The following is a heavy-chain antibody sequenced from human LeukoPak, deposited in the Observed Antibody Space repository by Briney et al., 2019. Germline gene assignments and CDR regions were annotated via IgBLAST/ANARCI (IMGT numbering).Heavy chain of an antibody. CDR1: GGSISSSSYY. J-gene: IGHJ5*02. V-gene: IGHV4-39*07. D-gene: IGHD2-2*01. CDR3: VRWGGGYCRSTSCYGFGP. CDR2: IYYSGST. Sequence: SETLSLTCTVSGGSISSSSYYWGWIRQPPGKGLEWIGSIYYSGSTYYNPSLKSRVTISVDTSKNQFSLKLSSVTAADTAMYYCVRWGGGYCRSTSCYGFGPWGQGTLVTVSS.